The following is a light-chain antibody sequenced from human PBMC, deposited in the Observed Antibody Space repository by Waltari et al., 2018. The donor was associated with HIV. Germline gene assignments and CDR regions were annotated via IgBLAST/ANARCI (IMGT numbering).Light chain of an antibody. V-gene: IGKV1-5*03. J-gene: IGKJ4*01. CDR1: RSISNW. CDR3: HPYNSYPLT. CDR2: RAS. Sequence: DIQMTQSPSALSASVGDTGNITCRAGRSISNWMAWYQQKPGKATKVLIYRASTFDTGVLSRFSGRGSGTEFSLTISSLQPEDFATYSCHPYNSYPLTFGGGTRVALK.